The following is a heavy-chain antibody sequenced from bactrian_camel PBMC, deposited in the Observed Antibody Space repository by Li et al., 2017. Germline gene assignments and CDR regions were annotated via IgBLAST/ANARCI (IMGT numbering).Heavy chain of an antibody. V-gene: IGHV3S40*01. CDR2: ISWSGDST. D-gene: IGHD3*01. Sequence: VQLVESGGGSVQAGGSLRLSCKIPPGYGACSSDVSWYRQAPGKGLEWVSAISWSGDSTNYADSVKGPFTISRDNAKNTVYLQMSSLKPEDTAVYYCATLSFADTQVPPDWGQGTQVTVS. CDR1: PGYGACSSD. J-gene: IGHJ4*01. CDR3: ATLSFADTQVPPD.